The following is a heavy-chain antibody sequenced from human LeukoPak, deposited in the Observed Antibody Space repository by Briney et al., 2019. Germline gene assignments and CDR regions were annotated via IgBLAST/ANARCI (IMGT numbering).Heavy chain of an antibody. CDR1: GFTLSYYG. CDR3: ARDADTSGSYWYFDL. Sequence: GGSLRLSCAASGFTLSYYGMHWVRQAPGKGLEWVALIWSDGSNENYADSVKGRFTISRDTSRNTLYLQMRSLRAEDTAVYYCARDADTSGSYWYFDLWGRGTQVTVSS. J-gene: IGHJ2*01. CDR2: IWSDGSNE. D-gene: IGHD3-22*01. V-gene: IGHV3-33*01.